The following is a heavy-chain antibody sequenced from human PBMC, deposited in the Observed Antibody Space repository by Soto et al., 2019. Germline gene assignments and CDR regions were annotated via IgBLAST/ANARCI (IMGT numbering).Heavy chain of an antibody. Sequence: GGSLSLSCTASGFTFSSYAMTWVRQAPGRGLEGVSAITGSGGSTYYAESVKGRFTISRDNSKNTLYLQMNSLRAEDTAVYYCARVGAAGSYYYYYMDVWGKGPTVTVSS. V-gene: IGHV3-23*01. CDR3: ARVGAAGSYYYYYMDV. D-gene: IGHD6-13*01. CDR2: ITGSGGST. J-gene: IGHJ6*03. CDR1: GFTFSSYA.